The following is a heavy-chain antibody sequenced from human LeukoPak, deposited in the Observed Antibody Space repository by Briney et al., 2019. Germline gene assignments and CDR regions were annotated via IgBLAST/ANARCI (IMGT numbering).Heavy chain of an antibody. J-gene: IGHJ4*02. Sequence: SETLSLTCTVSGASFSSSSYYWGWIRQPPGKGLEWIGYIYYSGSTNYNPSLKSRVTISVDTSKNQFSLKLSSVTAADTAVYYCAREDCSGDGCYPFDYWGQGTLVTVFS. CDR1: GASFSSSSYY. D-gene: IGHD2-15*01. CDR3: AREDCSGDGCYPFDY. CDR2: IYYSGST. V-gene: IGHV4-61*01.